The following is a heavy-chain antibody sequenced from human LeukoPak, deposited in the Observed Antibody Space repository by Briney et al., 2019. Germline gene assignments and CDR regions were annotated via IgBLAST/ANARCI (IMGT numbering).Heavy chain of an antibody. V-gene: IGHV1-2*02. CDR1: GYTFTGHY. CDR2: INPNSGGT. D-gene: IGHD3-10*01. Sequence: ASVKVSCKASGYTFTGHYMHWVRQASEQGLELMGWINPNSGGTNYAQKFQGRVTITRDTSISTAYMELSRLRSDDTAVYYCARGRITMVRGVNYWGQGTLVTVSS. CDR3: ARGRITMVRGVNY. J-gene: IGHJ4*02.